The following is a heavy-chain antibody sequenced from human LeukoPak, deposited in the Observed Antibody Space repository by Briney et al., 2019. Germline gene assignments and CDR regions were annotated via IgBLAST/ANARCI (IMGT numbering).Heavy chain of an antibody. CDR1: GFTVSSNY. CDR3: ARDVVGATYFD. J-gene: IGHJ4*02. D-gene: IGHD1-26*01. CDR2: IYSGGST. Sequence: AGGSLRLSCAASGFTVSSNYMTWVRQAPGKGLEWVSIIYSGGSTSYADSVKGRFTISRDNSKNTLYLQVNSLRAEDTAVYYCARDVVGATYFDWGQGTLVTVSS. V-gene: IGHV3-53*01.